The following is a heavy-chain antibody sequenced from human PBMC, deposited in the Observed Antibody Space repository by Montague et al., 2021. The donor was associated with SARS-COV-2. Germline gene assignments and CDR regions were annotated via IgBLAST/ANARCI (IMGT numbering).Heavy chain of an antibody. J-gene: IGHJ4*02. CDR3: ARELTTVTTSYFDY. Sequence: SLRLSGAASGFTFSSYGMNWVRQAPGKGLEWVSSISSSSSYIYYADSVKGRFTISRDNAKSSLYLQMNSLRAEDTAVYYCARELTTVTTSYFDYWGQGTLVTVSS. CDR1: GFTFSSYG. V-gene: IGHV3-21*01. CDR2: ISSSSSYI. D-gene: IGHD4-17*01.